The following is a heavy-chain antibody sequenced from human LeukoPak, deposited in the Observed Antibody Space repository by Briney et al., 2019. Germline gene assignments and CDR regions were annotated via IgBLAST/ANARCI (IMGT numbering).Heavy chain of an antibody. Sequence: GGSLRLSCAASGFTFSSYAMHWVRQAPGKGLAYVSANANSVKGRLTISRDNSKNTLYLQMGSLRAEDMAVYYCARAGPGLQLWLLFDYWGQGTQVTVSS. J-gene: IGHJ4*02. V-gene: IGHV3-64*01. CDR3: ARAGPGLQLWLLFDY. D-gene: IGHD5-18*01. CDR1: GFTFSSYA.